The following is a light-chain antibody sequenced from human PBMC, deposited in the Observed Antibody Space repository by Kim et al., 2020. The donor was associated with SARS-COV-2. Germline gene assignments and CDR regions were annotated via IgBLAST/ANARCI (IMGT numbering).Light chain of an antibody. V-gene: IGKV3-20*01. CDR3: QQYGSPLLT. CDR1: QSVTNNY. CDR2: GAS. J-gene: IGKJ4*01. Sequence: SPGERATRSCRASQSVTNNYLAWYQQKPGQAPRLIIYGASSRASGVPDRFSGSGSGTDFTLTISRLDPEDFAVYYCQQYGSPLLTFGGGTKVDIK.